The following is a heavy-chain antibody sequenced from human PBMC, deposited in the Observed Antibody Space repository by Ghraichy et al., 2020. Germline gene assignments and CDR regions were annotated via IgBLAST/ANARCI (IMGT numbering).Heavy chain of an antibody. J-gene: IGHJ5*02. V-gene: IGHV1-18*01. Sequence: ASVKVSCKASGYTFTSYGISWVRQAPGQGLEWMGWISAYNGNTNYAQKVQGRVTMTTDTSTSTAYMELRSLRSDDTAVYYCARDGPELTLIVVPDRDRWFDPWGQGTLVTVSS. D-gene: IGHD3-22*01. CDR2: ISAYNGNT. CDR1: GYTFTSYG. CDR3: ARDGPELTLIVVPDRDRWFDP.